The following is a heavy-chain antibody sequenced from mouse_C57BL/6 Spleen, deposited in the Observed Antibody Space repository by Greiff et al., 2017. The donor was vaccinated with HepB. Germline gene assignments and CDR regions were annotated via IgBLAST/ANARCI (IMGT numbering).Heavy chain of an antibody. CDR2: IYPGGGYT. V-gene: IGHV1-63*01. CDR3: ARSGGTGRCYDY. D-gene: IGHD4-1*01. J-gene: IGHJ2*01. CDR1: GYTFTNYW. Sequence: VKLQESGAELVRPGTSVKMSCKASGYTFTNYWIGWAKQRPGHGLEWIGDIYPGGGYTNYNEKFKGKATLTADKSSSTAYMQFSSLTSEDSAIYYCARSGGTGRCYDYWGQGTTLTVSS.